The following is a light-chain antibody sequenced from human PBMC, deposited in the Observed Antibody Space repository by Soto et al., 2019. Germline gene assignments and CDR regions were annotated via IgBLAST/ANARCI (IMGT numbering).Light chain of an antibody. Sequence: QSALTPPASGSGSPGQSITISRTGTNSDGGSYNLVSWYHQHPGKAPKVIIYEVSERPSGVSDRFSGSKSGNTASLMISGLQADDEADYYCCSYAGSSTQSYVFGSGTKVTVL. CDR2: EVS. J-gene: IGLJ1*01. V-gene: IGLV2-23*02. CDR1: NSDGGSYNL. CDR3: CSYAGSSTQSYV.